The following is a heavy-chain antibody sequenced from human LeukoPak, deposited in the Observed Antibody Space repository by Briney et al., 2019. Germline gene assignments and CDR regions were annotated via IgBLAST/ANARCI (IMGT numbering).Heavy chain of an antibody. CDR2: FDPEDGET. D-gene: IGHD3-16*02. Sequence: GASVKVSCKVSGYTLTELSMHWVRQAPGKGLEWMGGFDPEDGETIYAQKFQGRVTMTEDTSTDTAYMELSSLRSEDTAVYYCATGHTFGGVIVENYFDYWGQGTLVTVSS. CDR3: ATGHTFGGVIVENYFDY. J-gene: IGHJ4*02. V-gene: IGHV1-24*01. CDR1: GYTLTELS.